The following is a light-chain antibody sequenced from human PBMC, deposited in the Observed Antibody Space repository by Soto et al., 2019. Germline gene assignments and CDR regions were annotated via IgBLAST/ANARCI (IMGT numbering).Light chain of an antibody. CDR3: QQRSNWPT. J-gene: IGKJ1*01. Sequence: EIVLTQSPATLSFSPGEIATLSCRASQSVSSYLAWYQQKPGQAPRLLIYDASNRATGIPARFSGSGSGTDFTLTISSLEPEDFAVYYCQQRSNWPTFGQGTKVDNK. CDR1: QSVSSY. CDR2: DAS. V-gene: IGKV3-11*01.